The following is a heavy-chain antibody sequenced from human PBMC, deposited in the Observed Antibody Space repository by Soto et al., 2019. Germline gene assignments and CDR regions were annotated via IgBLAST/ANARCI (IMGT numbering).Heavy chain of an antibody. D-gene: IGHD3-22*01. V-gene: IGHV1-46*01. J-gene: IGHJ4*02. CDR1: GYTFTSYN. CDR2: INPRGFFT. CDR3: ARGGFYDSSGYYFTNDFDY. Sequence: QVQLVQSGAEVKKPGASVKVSCKASGYTFTSYNIHWVRQAPGQGLEWVGMINPRGFFTTYAQRFRGRVTMTGDTSTSVVYMELTNLRSEDTAMYYCARGGFYDSSGYYFTNDFDYWGQGTLVTVSS.